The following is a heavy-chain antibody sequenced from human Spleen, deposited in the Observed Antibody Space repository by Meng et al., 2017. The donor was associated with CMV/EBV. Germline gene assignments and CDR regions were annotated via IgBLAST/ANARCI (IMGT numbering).Heavy chain of an antibody. CDR2: INPNSGGT. D-gene: IGHD2-2*02. CDR1: FTSYY. Sequence: FTSYYMHWVRQAPGQGLEWMGIINPNSGGTAYAQRFQGRVTMTRDTSTNTVYLELSSLRSEDTAMYYCARSGISTTSYTWASYFDSWGQGTLVTVSS. V-gene: IGHV1-46*01. J-gene: IGHJ4*02. CDR3: ARSGISTTSYTWASYFDS.